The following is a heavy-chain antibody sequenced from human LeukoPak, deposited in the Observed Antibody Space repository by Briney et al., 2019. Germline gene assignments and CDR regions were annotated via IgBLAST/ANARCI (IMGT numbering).Heavy chain of an antibody. D-gene: IGHD3-10*01. V-gene: IGHV3-23*01. CDR2: IHGSGDRT. Sequence: PGGSLRLSCAASRFTFDNYAMSWVRHTPGKGLEWVSAIHGSGDRTFYAGSVKGRFTISRDNSKSTLYLQMNTLRADDTALYYCAKQRSGSGSSGGEAFDLWGQGTMVTVSS. CDR3: AKQRSGSGSSGGEAFDL. CDR1: RFTFDNYA. J-gene: IGHJ3*01.